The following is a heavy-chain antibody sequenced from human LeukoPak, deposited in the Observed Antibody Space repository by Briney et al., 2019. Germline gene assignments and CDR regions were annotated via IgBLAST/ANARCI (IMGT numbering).Heavy chain of an antibody. CDR1: GGTFSSYA. D-gene: IGHD4-17*01. CDR2: MIPVFGTA. V-gene: IGHV1-69*01. Sequence: SVKVSCKASGGTFSSYAMRWVRQAPGQGLEWIGGMIPVFGTAKYARKFQGRVTITADESTSTAYMELSSLGSEDTAVYYCARAPTTVTTLSDWGQGTLVTVSS. J-gene: IGHJ4*02. CDR3: ARAPTTVTTLSD.